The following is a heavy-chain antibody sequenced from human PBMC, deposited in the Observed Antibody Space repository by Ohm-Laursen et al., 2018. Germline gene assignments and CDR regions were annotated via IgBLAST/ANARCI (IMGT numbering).Heavy chain of an antibody. V-gene: IGHV4-59*01. CDR1: GGSISNYF. Sequence: TLSLTCSVSGGSISNYFWSWIRQPPGKGLEWIGHIYYSGSPNYNPSLRGRVTISVDTSKNQFSLKLSSVTAADTAVYYCARLDNSGYSPLYYFDYWGQGTLVTVSS. D-gene: IGHD4-11*01. J-gene: IGHJ4*02. CDR3: ARLDNSGYSPLYYFDY. CDR2: IYYSGSP.